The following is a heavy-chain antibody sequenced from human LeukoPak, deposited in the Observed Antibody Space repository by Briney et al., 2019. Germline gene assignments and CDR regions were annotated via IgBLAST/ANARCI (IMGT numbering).Heavy chain of an antibody. CDR3: ARGEGLFDY. CDR1: GFSFSSYG. V-gene: IGHV3-30*03. J-gene: IGHJ4*02. Sequence: GRSLRLSCAASGFSFSSYGMHWVRQAPGKGLEWVALISYDGSNKYYADSVKGRFTISRDNSKNTLYLQMNSLRAEDTAVYHCARGEGLFDYWGQGTLVTVSS. CDR2: ISYDGSNK.